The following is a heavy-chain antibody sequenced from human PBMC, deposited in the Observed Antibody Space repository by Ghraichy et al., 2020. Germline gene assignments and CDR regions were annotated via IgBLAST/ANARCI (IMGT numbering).Heavy chain of an antibody. Sequence: ASVKVSCKASGYTFIVYYIHWERQAPGQGLESMERINPNSGDTNYAQILQGRVTMTTDTSLSTAYMELSSLRSADTAVYYCARAPYDYGLKIDFWGQGTLLTVSS. CDR1: GYTFIVYY. CDR3: ARAPYDYGLKIDF. V-gene: IGHV1-2*06. CDR2: INPNSGDT. J-gene: IGHJ4*02. D-gene: IGHD4-17*01.